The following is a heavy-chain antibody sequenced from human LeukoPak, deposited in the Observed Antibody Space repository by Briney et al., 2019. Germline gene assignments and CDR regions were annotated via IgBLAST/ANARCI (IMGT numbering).Heavy chain of an antibody. CDR3: ARDTGDCGGDCYSADY. V-gene: IGHV1-2*04. CDR1: GYTFTGYY. CDR2: INPNSGGT. Sequence: ASVKVSFKASGYTFTGYYMHWGRQAPGQGLEWMGWINPNSGGTNYAQKFQGWVTMTRDTSISTAYMELSGLRSDDTAVYYCARDTGDCGGDCYSADYWGQGTLVTVSS. D-gene: IGHD2-21*02. J-gene: IGHJ4*02.